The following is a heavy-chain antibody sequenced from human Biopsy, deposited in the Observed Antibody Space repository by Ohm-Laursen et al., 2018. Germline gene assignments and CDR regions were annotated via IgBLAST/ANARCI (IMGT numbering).Heavy chain of an antibody. D-gene: IGHD1-1*01. Sequence: ASVKVSCKVSGYSLTELSMHWVRQAPGQGLEWMGGFAPENGRIVYSQKFQGRVTMTEDTSTDTVYMDVTSLRSDDTAVYYCAADINVWNVNYWGQGTQVIVSS. CDR2: FAPENGRI. CDR3: AADINVWNVNY. CDR1: GYSLTELS. J-gene: IGHJ4*02. V-gene: IGHV1-24*01.